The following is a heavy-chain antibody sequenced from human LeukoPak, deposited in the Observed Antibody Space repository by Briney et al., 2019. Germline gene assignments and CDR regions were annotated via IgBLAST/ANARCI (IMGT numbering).Heavy chain of an antibody. CDR2: IKQDGSDK. CDR1: GFTFTKYW. D-gene: IGHD1-14*01. CDR3: AREVWGPEY. J-gene: IGHJ4*02. Sequence: GDSLRLSCAASGFTFTKYWMTWVRQAPGKGLEWVGNIKQDGSDKNYMDSVKGRFTISRDNTKNSVYLQMSSLRAEDTAVYYCAREVWGPEYWGQGTLVSVSS. V-gene: IGHV3-7*01.